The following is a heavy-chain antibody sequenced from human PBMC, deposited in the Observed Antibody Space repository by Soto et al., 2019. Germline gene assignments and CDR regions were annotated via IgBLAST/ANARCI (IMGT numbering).Heavy chain of an antibody. J-gene: IGHJ4*02. CDR3: ARGQEGVVATH. V-gene: IGHV4-34*01. CDR1: GGSLSGYY. D-gene: IGHD5-12*01. CDR2: IKDGGYT. Sequence: QVQLQQWGAGLLKPSETLSLNCAVNGGSLSGYYWRWIRQPPGKGLEWIGEIKDGGYTNYSPSLKSRATISSDRSNNQFSLRLNSVTAADTGVYYCARGQEGVVATHWDQGALVTVSS.